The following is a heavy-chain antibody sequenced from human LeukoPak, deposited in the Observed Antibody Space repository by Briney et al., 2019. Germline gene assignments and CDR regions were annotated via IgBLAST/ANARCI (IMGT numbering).Heavy chain of an antibody. J-gene: IGHJ4*02. Sequence: SSVKVSCKASGGTFSRYAISWVRQAPGQGLEWMGGINPIFGTAHYAQKFQGRVRITADESTSTAYMEMSSLRAEDTAAYYCARSRGGDPRGRLDHWGQGTVVSVSS. CDR3: ARSRGGDPRGRLDH. CDR2: INPIFGTA. CDR1: GGTFSRYA. D-gene: IGHD3-16*01. V-gene: IGHV1-69*13.